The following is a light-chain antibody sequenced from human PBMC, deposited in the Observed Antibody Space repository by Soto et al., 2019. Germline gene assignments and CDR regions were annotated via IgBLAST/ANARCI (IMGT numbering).Light chain of an antibody. Sequence: QSALTQPRSVSGSPGQSVTISCTGTNSDVGHYNYVSWYQQHPGKAPKLIIFDVDKRPSGVPDRFSGSKSGNTASLTISGLQAEDEADYYCFSYAGSSWIFGGGTKLTVL. CDR2: DVD. CDR3: FSYAGSSWI. V-gene: IGLV2-11*01. J-gene: IGLJ2*01. CDR1: NSDVGHYNY.